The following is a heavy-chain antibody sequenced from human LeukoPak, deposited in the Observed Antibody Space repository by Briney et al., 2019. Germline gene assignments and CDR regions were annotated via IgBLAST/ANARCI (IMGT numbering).Heavy chain of an antibody. J-gene: IGHJ4*02. Sequence: GGSLRLSCAASGFTFNNYAMNWVRQAPGKGLEWVSGISGSGGSTYYADSVKGRFAISRDNSKNTLYLQMNRLRVEDTAVYFCAKDPLSYYDSSGYRYFDYWGQGTLVTVSS. D-gene: IGHD3-22*01. CDR1: GFTFNNYA. CDR2: ISGSGGST. V-gene: IGHV3-23*01. CDR3: AKDPLSYYDSSGYRYFDY.